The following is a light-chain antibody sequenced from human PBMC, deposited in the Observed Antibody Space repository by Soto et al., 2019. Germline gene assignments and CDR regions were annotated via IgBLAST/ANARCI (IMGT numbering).Light chain of an antibody. Sequence: IQLTQSPSSLSASVGDSVTITCRASQGITSYLAWYQQKPGKAPNLLIYGASTLQSGVPSRFSGSGSGTDFTLTINSLQAEDFATYYCQQTRSYPSTFGAGTKVDIX. J-gene: IGKJ4*01. CDR2: GAS. CDR1: QGITSY. CDR3: QQTRSYPST. V-gene: IGKV1-9*01.